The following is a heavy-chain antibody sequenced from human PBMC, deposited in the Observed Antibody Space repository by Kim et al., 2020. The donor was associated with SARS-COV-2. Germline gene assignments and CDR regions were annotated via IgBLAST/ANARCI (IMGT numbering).Heavy chain of an antibody. D-gene: IGHD1-26*01. J-gene: IGHJ4*02. V-gene: IGHV3-23*01. CDR3: AKARATWSIEGAMG. Sequence: ADSVKGRFTISRDNSKNTLYLQMNSLRAEDTAVYYCAKARATWSIEGAMGWGQGTLVTVSS.